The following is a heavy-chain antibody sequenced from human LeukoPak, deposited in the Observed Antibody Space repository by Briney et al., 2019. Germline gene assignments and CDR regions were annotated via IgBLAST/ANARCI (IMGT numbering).Heavy chain of an antibody. CDR1: GYTFTNYF. V-gene: IGHV1-2*02. D-gene: IGHD5-12*01. CDR2: INPNNGDT. Sequence: ASVKVSCKASGYTFTNYFIHGVRQAPGQGLEWMGWINPNNGDTASAQNFQGRVTLTSDTSTRTAYMELRRLRYDDTAVYYCARGEVAMADWGQGARVTVSS. J-gene: IGHJ4*02. CDR3: ARGEVAMAD.